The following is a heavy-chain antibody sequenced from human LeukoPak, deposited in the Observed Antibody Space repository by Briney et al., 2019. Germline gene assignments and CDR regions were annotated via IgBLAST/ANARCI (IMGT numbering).Heavy chain of an antibody. Sequence: GALRLSCAASGFTVSTNYMSWVRQAPGKGLEWVSVLYSGGSTYYADSVQGRFTISRDNSKNTLYLQMGSLRAEDMAVYYCARDGGYGEDDAFDIWGQGTMVTVSS. J-gene: IGHJ3*02. V-gene: IGHV3-66*01. CDR1: GFTVSTNY. CDR2: LYSGGST. D-gene: IGHD4-17*01. CDR3: ARDGGYGEDDAFDI.